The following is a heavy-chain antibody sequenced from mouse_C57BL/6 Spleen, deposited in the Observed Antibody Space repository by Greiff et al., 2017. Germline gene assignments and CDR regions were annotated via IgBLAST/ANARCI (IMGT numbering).Heavy chain of an antibody. CDR2: IFPGGGST. J-gene: IGHJ1*03. CDR3: ARSYGSRPWYFDD. CDR1: GYTFTGYW. Sequence: QVQLQQSGAELMKPGASVKLSCKASGYTFTGYWIEWVKQRPGHGLEWIGEIFPGGGSTNYNEKFKGKATFTADTSSNTAYMQRSSLTTEDSALYYCARSYGSRPWYFDDWGTGTTVTVSS. V-gene: IGHV1-9*01. D-gene: IGHD1-1*01.